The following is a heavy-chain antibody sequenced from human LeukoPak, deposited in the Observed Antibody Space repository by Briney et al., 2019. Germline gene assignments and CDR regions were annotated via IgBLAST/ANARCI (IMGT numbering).Heavy chain of an antibody. CDR1: GLTLSLSRYA. J-gene: IGHJ6*04. CDR2: ISPSGDST. Sequence: PGGSLRLSCAASGLTLSLSRYAVNWVRQAPGRGLEWVSYISPSGDSTVNAESVKGRFTTSRDNSKNMVYLHMDSLRAEDTAIYLCVRKFYFYMDVWGKGTTVTVSS. D-gene: IGHD2/OR15-2a*01. V-gene: IGHV3-23*01. CDR3: VRKFYFYMDV.